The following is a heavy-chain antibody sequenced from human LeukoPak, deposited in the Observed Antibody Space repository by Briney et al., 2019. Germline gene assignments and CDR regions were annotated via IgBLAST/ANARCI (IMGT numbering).Heavy chain of an antibody. CDR1: GFTFSSYG. CDR2: ISGSGGST. J-gene: IGHJ4*02. Sequence: GRSLRLSCAASGFTFSSYGMHWVRQAPGKGLEWVSAISGSGGSTYYADSVKGRFTISRDNSKNTLYLQMNSLRAEDTAVYYCAKDPDFWSGYYMGYFDYWGQGTLVTVST. D-gene: IGHD3-3*01. V-gene: IGHV3-23*01. CDR3: AKDPDFWSGYYMGYFDY.